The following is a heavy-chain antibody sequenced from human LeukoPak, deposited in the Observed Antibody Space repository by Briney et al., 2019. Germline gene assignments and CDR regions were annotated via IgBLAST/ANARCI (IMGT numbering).Heavy chain of an antibody. CDR3: ARSGRGPNYYDSSGSFDY. V-gene: IGHV3-48*01. Sequence: GGSLRLSCAASGFTFSSYGMHWVRQAPGKGLEWVSYISSSSSTIYYADSVKGRFTISRDNAKNSLYLQMNSLRAEDTAVYYCARSGRGPNYYDSSGSFDYWGQGTLVTVSS. J-gene: IGHJ4*02. CDR1: GFTFSSYG. CDR2: ISSSSSTI. D-gene: IGHD3-22*01.